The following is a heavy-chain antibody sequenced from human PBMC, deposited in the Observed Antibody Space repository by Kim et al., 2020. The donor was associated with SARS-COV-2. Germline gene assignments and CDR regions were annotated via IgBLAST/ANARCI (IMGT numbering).Heavy chain of an antibody. CDR3: ASEQTLEYSSSSGASAIDY. J-gene: IGHJ4*02. Sequence: SETLSLTCAVHGGSFSGYYWSWIRQPPGKGLEWIGEINHSGSTNYNPSLKSRVTISVDTSKNQFSLKLSSVTAADTAVYYCASEQTLEYSSSSGASAIDYWGQGTLVTVSS. V-gene: IGHV4-34*01. D-gene: IGHD6-6*01. CDR1: GGSFSGYY. CDR2: INHSGST.